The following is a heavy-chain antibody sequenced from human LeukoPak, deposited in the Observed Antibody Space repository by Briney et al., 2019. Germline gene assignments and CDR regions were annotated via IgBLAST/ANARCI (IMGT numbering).Heavy chain of an antibody. Sequence: GASVKVSCKASGYTFTGYYMHWVRQAPGQGLEWMGWINPNSGGTNYAQKFQGRVTMTRDTSISTAYMELSRLRSDDTAVYYCARSPGGYPYYYMDVWGKGTTVTVSS. CDR2: INPNSGGT. J-gene: IGHJ6*03. CDR1: GYTFTGYY. CDR3: ARSPGGYPYYYMDV. D-gene: IGHD2-15*01. V-gene: IGHV1-2*02.